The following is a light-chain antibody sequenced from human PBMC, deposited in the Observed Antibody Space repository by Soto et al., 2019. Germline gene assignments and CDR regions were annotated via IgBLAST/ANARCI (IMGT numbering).Light chain of an antibody. J-gene: IGKJ1*01. CDR2: GAS. V-gene: IGKV3-15*01. CDR1: QSVSSN. Sequence: EIVMTQSPATLSVSPGERATLSCRASQSVSSNLAWYKQKPGQAPRLLIYGASTRATGIPARFSGSGSGTEFTLSISSLLSEDFAVYYCQQYNNWPLTFGQGTKV. CDR3: QQYNNWPLT.